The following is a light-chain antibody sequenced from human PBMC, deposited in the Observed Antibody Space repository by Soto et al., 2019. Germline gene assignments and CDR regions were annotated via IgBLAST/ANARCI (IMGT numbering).Light chain of an antibody. Sequence: QSALTQPASVSGSPGQSITISCTGTSSDVGSYNLVSWYQQHPGKAPKLMIYEGSKRPSGVSNRFSGSKSGNTASLTISGLQAEDEADYYCCSYAGSSTFLYVFVTGTKLTVL. CDR1: SSDVGSYNL. J-gene: IGLJ1*01. V-gene: IGLV2-23*03. CDR3: CSYAGSSTFLYV. CDR2: EGS.